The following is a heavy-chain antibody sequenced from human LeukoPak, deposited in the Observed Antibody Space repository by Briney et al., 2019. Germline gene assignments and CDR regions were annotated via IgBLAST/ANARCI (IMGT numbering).Heavy chain of an antibody. CDR1: GFTFSSYA. CDR2: ISGSGGST. V-gene: IGHV3-23*01. CDR3: ARGGYYGSGSYYNYFDY. J-gene: IGHJ4*02. Sequence: GGSLRLSCAASGFTFSSYAMSWVRQAPGKGLEWVSAISGSGGSTYYADSVKGRFTISRDNSKNTLYLQMNSLRAEDTAVYYCARGGYYGSGSYYNYFDYWGQGTLVTVSS. D-gene: IGHD3-10*01.